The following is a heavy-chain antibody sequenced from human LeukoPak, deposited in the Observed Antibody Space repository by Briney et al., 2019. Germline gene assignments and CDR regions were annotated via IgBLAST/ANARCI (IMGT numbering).Heavy chain of an antibody. Sequence: GGSLRLSCAASGFAFSTYWMHWVRQAPGKGLVWVSRINSDGTSTSYADSVKGRFTISRDNAKNTLHLQMNSLRAEDTAVYYCARDWAYSFDYWGQGTLVAVSS. J-gene: IGHJ4*02. CDR1: GFAFSTYW. V-gene: IGHV3-74*01. D-gene: IGHD2-15*01. CDR3: ARDWAYSFDY. CDR2: INSDGTST.